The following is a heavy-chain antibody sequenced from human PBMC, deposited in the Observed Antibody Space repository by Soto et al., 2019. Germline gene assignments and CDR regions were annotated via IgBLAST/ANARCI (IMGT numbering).Heavy chain of an antibody. D-gene: IGHD1-1*01. J-gene: IGHJ4*02. CDR2: INPSSGAT. Sequence: ASVKVSCKASGYTFINYYLHWVRQAPGQGLEWLGMINPSSGATTSAQKFQARVTMTRGSSPRTVDLGLSSLRSDDTAVYYCARSTDRYYFDYWGQGTLVTVSS. CDR1: GYTFINYY. V-gene: IGHV1-46*01. CDR3: ARSTDRYYFDY.